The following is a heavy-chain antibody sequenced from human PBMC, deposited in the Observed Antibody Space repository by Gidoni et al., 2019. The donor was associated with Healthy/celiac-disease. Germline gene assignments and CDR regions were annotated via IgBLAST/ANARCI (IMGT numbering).Heavy chain of an antibody. CDR2: IKSKTDGGTT. Sequence: EVQLVESGGGLVKPGGSLRLSCAASGFTFSNAWMSWVRQAPGKGLEWVGRIKSKTDGGTTDYAAPVKGRFTISRDDSKNTLYLQMNSLKTEDTAVYYCTTSVRGVSYYYYYMDVWGKGTTVTVSS. CDR3: TTSVRGVSYYYYYMDV. D-gene: IGHD3-10*01. V-gene: IGHV3-15*01. J-gene: IGHJ6*03. CDR1: GFTFSNAW.